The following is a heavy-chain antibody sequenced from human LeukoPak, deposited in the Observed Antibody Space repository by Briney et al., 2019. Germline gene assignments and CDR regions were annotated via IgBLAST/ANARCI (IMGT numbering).Heavy chain of an antibody. J-gene: IGHJ4*02. CDR1: GFTFSSYA. Sequence: PGGSLRLSCAASGFTFSSYAVHWVRQAPGKGLEWVSYISSSSSTIYYADSVKGRFTISRDNAKNSLYLQMNSLRAEDTAVYYCARAGILPNDYWGQGTLVTVSS. CDR3: ARAGILPNDY. D-gene: IGHD2/OR15-2a*01. V-gene: IGHV3-48*01. CDR2: ISSSSSTI.